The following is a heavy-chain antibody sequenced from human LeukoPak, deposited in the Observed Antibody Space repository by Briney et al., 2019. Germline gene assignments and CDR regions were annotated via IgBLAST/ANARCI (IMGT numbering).Heavy chain of an antibody. D-gene: IGHD3-3*01. Sequence: GGSLRLSCAASGFTFSSYAMSWVRQAPGKGLEWVSAISGSGGSTYYADSVKGRFTISRDNSKNTLNLQMNSLRAEDTAVYYCAKDRTYYDFWSGYPAEYFQHWGQGTLVTVSS. CDR1: GFTFSSYA. CDR2: ISGSGGST. CDR3: AKDRTYYDFWSGYPAEYFQH. J-gene: IGHJ1*01. V-gene: IGHV3-23*01.